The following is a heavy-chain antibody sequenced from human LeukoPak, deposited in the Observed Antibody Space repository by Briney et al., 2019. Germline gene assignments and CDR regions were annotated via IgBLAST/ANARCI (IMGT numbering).Heavy chain of an antibody. CDR3: AREGDTMVRGAADYYYGMDV. CDR2: ISSSSSYT. D-gene: IGHD3-10*01. J-gene: IGHJ6*04. V-gene: IGHV3-11*06. Sequence: GGSLRLSCAASGFTFSDYYMSWIRQAPGKGLEWVSYISSSSSYTNYADSVKGRFTISRDNAKNSLYLQMNSLRAEDTAVYYCAREGDTMVRGAADYYYGMDVWGKGTTVTVSS. CDR1: GFTFSDYY.